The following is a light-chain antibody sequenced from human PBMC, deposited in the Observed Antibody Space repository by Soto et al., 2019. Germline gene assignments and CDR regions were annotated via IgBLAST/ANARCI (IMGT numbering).Light chain of an antibody. J-gene: IGKJ4*01. CDR2: GAS. Sequence: EIVLTQSPGTLSLSPGERATLSCRASQSVTSSYLAWYQQKPGQAPRLLIYGASSRATGIPDRFSGSGSGTDFTLTISRLEPEEFAVYDCQQYGSSHTFGGGTKVEIK. CDR3: QQYGSSHT. V-gene: IGKV3-20*01. CDR1: QSVTSSY.